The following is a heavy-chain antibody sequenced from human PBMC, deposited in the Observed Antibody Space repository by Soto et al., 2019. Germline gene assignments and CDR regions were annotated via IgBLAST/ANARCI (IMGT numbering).Heavy chain of an antibody. D-gene: IGHD3-3*01. J-gene: IGHJ1*01. CDR2: IYPGDSDT. V-gene: IGHV5-51*01. Sequence: GESLKISCKGSGYSFTSYWIGWVRQMPGKGLEWMGIIYPGDSDTRYSPSFQGQVTISADKSISTAYLQWSSLKASDTAMYYCARLGPNYDFWSGYNGGVYFQHWGQGTLVTVS. CDR3: ARLGPNYDFWSGYNGGVYFQH. CDR1: GYSFTSYW.